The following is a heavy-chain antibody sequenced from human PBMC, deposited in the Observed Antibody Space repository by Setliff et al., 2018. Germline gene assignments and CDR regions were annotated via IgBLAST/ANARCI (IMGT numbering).Heavy chain of an antibody. J-gene: IGHJ4*02. CDR2: IKQDGSEK. CDR1: GFTFSNSW. CDR3: ARETLPYYFDY. V-gene: IGHV3-7*01. Sequence: LRLSCAASGFTFSNSWMSWVRQAPGKGLEWVANIKQDGSEKYYVDSVKGRFTISRDNAKNSLYLQMSSLRAEDTAVSYCARETLPYYFDYWGQGTLVTVSS.